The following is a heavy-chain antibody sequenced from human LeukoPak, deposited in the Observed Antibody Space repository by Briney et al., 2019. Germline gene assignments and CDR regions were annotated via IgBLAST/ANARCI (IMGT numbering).Heavy chain of an antibody. D-gene: IGHD3-22*01. J-gene: IGHJ4*02. CDR3: ARAHYYDHADLFDY. V-gene: IGHV3-23*01. CDR1: GFTFSSYA. Sequence: GGSLRLSFAASGFTFSSYAMSWVRQAPGKGLEWVSAISGSGGSTYYADSVKGRFTISRDNSKNTLYLQMNSLRAEDTAVYYCARAHYYDHADLFDYWGQGALVSVSS. CDR2: ISGSGGST.